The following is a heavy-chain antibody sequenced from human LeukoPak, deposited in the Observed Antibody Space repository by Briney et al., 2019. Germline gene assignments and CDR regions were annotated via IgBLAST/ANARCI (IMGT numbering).Heavy chain of an antibody. D-gene: IGHD3-16*01. CDR3: ARGFGYYDS. CDR1: GFSLSDFN. J-gene: IGHJ4*02. CDR2: ISSSSSTI. V-gene: IGHV3-48*02. Sequence: GGSLRLSCIAAGFSLSDFNMNWVRQAPGKGLEWISSISSSSSTIYYADSVKGRFTISRDNAKNSVFLQMNSPRDDDTSLYYCARGFGYYDSWGQGTLVAVSS.